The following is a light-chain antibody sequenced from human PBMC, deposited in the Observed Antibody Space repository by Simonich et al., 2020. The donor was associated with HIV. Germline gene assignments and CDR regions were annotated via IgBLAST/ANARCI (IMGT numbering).Light chain of an antibody. V-gene: IGKV3-15*01. CDR1: QSISNN. CDR3: QQYDDWLLLT. CDR2: GAS. Sequence: EIVMTQSPATLSVSPGERATLSCTASQSISNNLAWYKQKPGQAPRLLIFGASISATGIPARFSGSGSGTEFTLTITSMQSEDFAIYYCQQYDDWLLLTFGGGTKVEI. J-gene: IGKJ4*01.